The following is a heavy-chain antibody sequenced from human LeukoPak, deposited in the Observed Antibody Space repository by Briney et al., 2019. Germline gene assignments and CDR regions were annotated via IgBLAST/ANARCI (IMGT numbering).Heavy chain of an antibody. J-gene: IGHJ4*02. CDR3: ARVSGWAYN. CDR2: ISWDSGSI. D-gene: IGHD3-16*01. V-gene: IGHV3-9*01. Sequence: GRSLRLSCAASGFTFDDYAMHWVRQAPGKGLEWVSGISWDSGSIGYADSVKGRFTISRDNAKNSLYLQMNSLRAEDTAVYYCARVSGWAYNWGQGTLVTVSS. CDR1: GFTFDDYA.